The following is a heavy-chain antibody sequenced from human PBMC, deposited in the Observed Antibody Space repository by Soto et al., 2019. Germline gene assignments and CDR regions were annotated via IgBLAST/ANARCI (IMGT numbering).Heavy chain of an antibody. D-gene: IGHD3-22*01. CDR2: ISYDGSNN. CDR3: AKERTYYYDTSCYSHDAFDI. V-gene: IGHV3-30*18. Sequence: QVQLVESGGGVVQPGRSLRLSCAASGFTFSDYGIHWVRQAPGKGLEWVAVISYDGSNNFSADSVKGRFTISRDNSKNTLYLQMNSLRAEDTAVYYCAKERTYYYDTSCYSHDAFDIWGQGTMVTVSS. J-gene: IGHJ3*02. CDR1: GFTFSDYG.